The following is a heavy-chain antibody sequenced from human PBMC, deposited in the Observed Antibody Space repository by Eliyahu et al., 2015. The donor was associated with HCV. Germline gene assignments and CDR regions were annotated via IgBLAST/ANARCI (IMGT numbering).Heavy chain of an antibody. Sequence: QVQLVQSGAEXKKPGASVKVSCKASGYTXTXXXMXWVRXAPGQGLEWMGWINPNSGGTNYAQKFQGRVTMTRDTSISTAYMELSRLRSDDTAVYYCARAYDILTGYYPKAVAGRINWFDPWGQGTLVTVSS. CDR1: GYTXTXXX. J-gene: IGHJ5*02. CDR3: ARAYDILTGYYPKAVAGRINWFDP. V-gene: IGHV1-2*02. CDR2: INPNSGGT. D-gene: IGHD3-9*01.